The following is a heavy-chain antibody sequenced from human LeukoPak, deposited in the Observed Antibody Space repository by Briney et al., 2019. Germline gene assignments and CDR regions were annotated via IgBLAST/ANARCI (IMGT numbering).Heavy chain of an antibody. D-gene: IGHD2-2*01. Sequence: SETLSLTCAVSGYSISSGYYWGWIRQPPGKGLEWIGSIYHSGSTYYNPSLKSRVTISVDTSKNQFSLKLSFVTAAGTAVNYWARNRGCRSTSCYLDYWGEGTLVTVSS. CDR2: IYHSGST. V-gene: IGHV4-38-2*01. J-gene: IGHJ4*02. CDR3: ARNRGCRSTSCYLDY. CDR1: GYSISSGYY.